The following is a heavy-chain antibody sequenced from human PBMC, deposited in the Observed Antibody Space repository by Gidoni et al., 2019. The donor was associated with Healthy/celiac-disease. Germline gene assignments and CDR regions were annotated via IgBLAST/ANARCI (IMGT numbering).Heavy chain of an antibody. CDR1: GFTLSSYA. Sequence: EVQLLESGGVLVQPVGSLRLSCAASGFTLSSYALSWVRQAPGKGLEWVAAISGSGGSTYYADSVKGRFTIARDNSKNTLYLQMNSLRAEDTAVYYCAKDRTGMDVWGQGTTVTVSS. CDR3: AKDRTGMDV. V-gene: IGHV3-23*01. CDR2: ISGSGGST. J-gene: IGHJ6*02.